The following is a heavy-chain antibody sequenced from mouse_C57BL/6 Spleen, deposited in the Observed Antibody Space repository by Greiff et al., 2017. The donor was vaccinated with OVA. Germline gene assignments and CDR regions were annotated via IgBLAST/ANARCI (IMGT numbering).Heavy chain of an antibody. CDR3: ARRGGRISGSYYFDY. J-gene: IGHJ2*01. CDR1: GYTFTSYW. V-gene: IGHV1-55*01. D-gene: IGHD3-2*02. Sequence: QVQLQQPGAELVKPGASVKMSCKASGYTFTSYWITWVKQRPGQGLEWIGDIYPGSGSTNYNEKFKSKATLTVDTSSSTAYMQLSSLTSEDSAVYYCARRGGRISGSYYFDYWGQGTTLTVSS. CDR2: IYPGSGST.